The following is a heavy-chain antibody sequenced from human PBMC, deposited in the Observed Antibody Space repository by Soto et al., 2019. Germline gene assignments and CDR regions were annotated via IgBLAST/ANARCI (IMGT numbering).Heavy chain of an antibody. CDR1: GFTFSSYA. J-gene: IGHJ4*02. Sequence: QVQLVESGGGVVQPGRSLRLSCAASGFTFSSYAMHWVRQAPGKGLEWVAVISYDGSNKYYADSVKGRFTISRDNSKNTLYLQMNSLRAEDTAVYYCARIVGATTYFDYWGQGTLDTVSS. CDR3: ARIVGATTYFDY. D-gene: IGHD1-26*01. V-gene: IGHV3-30-3*01. CDR2: ISYDGSNK.